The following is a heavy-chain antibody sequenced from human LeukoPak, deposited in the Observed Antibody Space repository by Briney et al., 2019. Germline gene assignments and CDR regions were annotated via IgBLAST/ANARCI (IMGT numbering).Heavy chain of an antibody. CDR3: ARGRIARGLRYYYYYYMDV. CDR1: GYTFTSYD. J-gene: IGHJ6*03. CDR2: MNPNSGNT. V-gene: IGHV1-8*03. D-gene: IGHD3-10*01. Sequence: ASVKVSCKASGYTFTSYDINWVRQATGQGLEWMGWMNPNSGNTGYAQKFQGRVTITRNTSISTAYMELSSLRSEDTAVYYCARGRIARGLRYYYYYYMDVWGKGTTVTVSS.